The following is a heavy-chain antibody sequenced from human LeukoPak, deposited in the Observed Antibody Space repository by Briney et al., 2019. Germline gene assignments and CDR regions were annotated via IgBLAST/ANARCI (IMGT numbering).Heavy chain of an antibody. Sequence: PSETLSLTCAVYGGSFSGYYWSWIRQPPGKGLEWIGEINHSGSTNYNPSLKSRVTISVDTSKNQFSLKLSSVTAADTAVYYCARGGRYSYGYFDYWGQGTLVTVSS. V-gene: IGHV4-34*01. J-gene: IGHJ4*02. D-gene: IGHD5-18*01. CDR3: ARGGRYSYGYFDY. CDR1: GGSFSGYY. CDR2: INHSGST.